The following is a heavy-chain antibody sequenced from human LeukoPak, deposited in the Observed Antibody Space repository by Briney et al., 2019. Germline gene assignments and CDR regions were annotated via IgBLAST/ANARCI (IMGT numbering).Heavy chain of an antibody. D-gene: IGHD5-12*01. CDR1: GFTFSSYG. J-gene: IGHJ2*01. Sequence: TGGSLRLSCAASGFTFSSYGMHWVRQAPGKGLEWVAVIWYDGSNKYYADSVKGRFTISRDNSKNTLYLQMNSLRAEDTAVYYCATRGYDYWYFDLWGRGTLVTVSS. CDR2: IWYDGSNK. V-gene: IGHV3-33*01. CDR3: ATRGYDYWYFDL.